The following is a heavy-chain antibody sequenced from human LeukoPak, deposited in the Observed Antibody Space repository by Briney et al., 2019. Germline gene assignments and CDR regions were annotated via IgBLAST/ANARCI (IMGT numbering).Heavy chain of an antibody. Sequence: ASVKVSCKASGYTFTSYGISWVRQAPGQGLEWMGWISAYNGNTNYAQKLQGRVTKTTDTSTSTAYMELRSLRSDDTAVYYCARDPGMYYDILTGSRAYFDYWGQGTLVTVSS. D-gene: IGHD3-9*01. V-gene: IGHV1-18*01. CDR1: GYTFTSYG. CDR2: ISAYNGNT. J-gene: IGHJ4*02. CDR3: ARDPGMYYDILTGSRAYFDY.